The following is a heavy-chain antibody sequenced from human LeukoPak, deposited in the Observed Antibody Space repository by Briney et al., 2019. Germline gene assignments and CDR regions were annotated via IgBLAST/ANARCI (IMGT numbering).Heavy chain of an antibody. D-gene: IGHD3-10*01. CDR2: IKQDGSEK. CDR3: ARGLLLWFGTYAFDI. Sequence: PGGSLRLSCAASGFTFSSYWMSWVRQAPGRGLEWVANIKQDGSEKYYVDSVKGRFTISRDNAKNSLYLQMNSLRAEDTAVYYCARGLLLWFGTYAFDIWGQGTMVTVSS. CDR1: GFTFSSYW. V-gene: IGHV3-7*01. J-gene: IGHJ3*02.